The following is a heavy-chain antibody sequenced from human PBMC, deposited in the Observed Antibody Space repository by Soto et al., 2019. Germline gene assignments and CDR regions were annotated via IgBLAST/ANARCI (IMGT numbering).Heavy chain of an antibody. CDR1: GCNFSDFG. V-gene: IGHV1-18*04. Sequence: AVQVSCKASGCNFSDFGITWVRQPPRQGLDWMGWISEKNGHTNYVRKVQGRVTLTADTQTRPVTMSCRAQPSDETGIYQCARSNYYDDSGTFENWGQGTPVTVSS. CDR2: ISEKNGHT. J-gene: IGHJ4*02. CDR3: ARSNYYDDSGTFEN. D-gene: IGHD4-4*01.